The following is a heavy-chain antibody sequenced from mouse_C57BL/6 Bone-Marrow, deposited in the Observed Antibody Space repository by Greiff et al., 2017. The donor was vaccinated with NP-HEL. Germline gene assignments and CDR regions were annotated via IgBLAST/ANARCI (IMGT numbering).Heavy chain of an antibody. J-gene: IGHJ4*01. D-gene: IGHD2-12*01. Sequence: EVKLQESGPGLVKPSQSLSLTCSVTGYSITSGYYWNWIRQFPGNKLEWMGYISYDGSNNYNPSLKNRISITRDTSKNQFFLKLNSVTTEDTATYYCARDYYNVYAMDYWGQGTSVTVSS. CDR1: GYSITSGYY. CDR2: ISYDGSN. CDR3: ARDYYNVYAMDY. V-gene: IGHV3-6*01.